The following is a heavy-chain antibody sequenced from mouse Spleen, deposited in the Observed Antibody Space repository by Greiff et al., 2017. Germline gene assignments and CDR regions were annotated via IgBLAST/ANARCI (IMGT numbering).Heavy chain of an antibody. CDR1: GYAFSSSW. CDR2: IYPGDGDT. D-gene: IGHD4-1*02. V-gene: IGHV1-82*01. Sequence: QVQLKQSGPELVKPGASVKISCKASGYAFSSSWMNWVKQRPGQGLEWIGRIYPGDGDTNYNGKFKGKATLTADKSSSTAYMQLSSLTSVDSAVYFCANNWDVDFDYWGQGTTLTVSS. J-gene: IGHJ2*01. CDR3: ANNWDVDFDY.